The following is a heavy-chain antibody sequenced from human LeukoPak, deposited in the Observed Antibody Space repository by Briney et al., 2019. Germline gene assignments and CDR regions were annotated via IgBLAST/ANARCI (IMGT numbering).Heavy chain of an antibody. D-gene: IGHD2-15*01. Sequence: LGESLRISCKASGYSFTTYWISWVRQMPGKGLEWMGKIDPSDSYINYNSSFQGHVTISADKSISTAYLHWSSLKASDTATYYCARRDRYCSGGSCYSDYWGQGTLVTVSS. J-gene: IGHJ4*02. CDR3: ARRDRYCSGGSCYSDY. V-gene: IGHV5-10-1*01. CDR2: IDPSDSYI. CDR1: GYSFTTYW.